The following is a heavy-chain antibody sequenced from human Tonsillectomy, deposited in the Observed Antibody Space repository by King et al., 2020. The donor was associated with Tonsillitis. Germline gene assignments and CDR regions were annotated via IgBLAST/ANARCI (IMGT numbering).Heavy chain of an antibody. D-gene: IGHD3-10*01. J-gene: IGHJ3*02. CDR1: GGSISSGDYY. Sequence: QLQESGPGLVKPSQTLSLACTVSGGSISSGDYYWSWIRQPPGKGLEWIGYIYYSGSTYYNPSLKSRVTISVDTSKNQFSLKLSSVTAADTAVYYCAREENEWFGGIRTNDAFDIWGRGTMVTVSS. V-gene: IGHV4-30-4*01. CDR2: IYYSGST. CDR3: AREENEWFGGIRTNDAFDI.